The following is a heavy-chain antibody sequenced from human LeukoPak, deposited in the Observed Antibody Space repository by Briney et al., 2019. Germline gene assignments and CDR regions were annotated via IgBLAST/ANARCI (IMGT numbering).Heavy chain of an antibody. V-gene: IGHV1-18*01. CDR1: GYTLTSYG. J-gene: IGHJ6*02. CDR3: ASASSPYYYYGMDA. Sequence: GASVKVSCKASGYTLTSYGISWVRQAPGQGLEWMGWISAYNGNTNYAQKLQGRVTMTTDTSTSTAYMELRSLRSDDTAVYYCASASSPYYYYGMDAWGQGTTVTVSS. D-gene: IGHD2-2*01. CDR2: ISAYNGNT.